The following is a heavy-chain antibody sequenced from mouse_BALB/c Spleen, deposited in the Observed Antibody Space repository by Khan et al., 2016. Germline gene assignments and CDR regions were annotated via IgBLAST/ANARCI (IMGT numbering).Heavy chain of an antibody. V-gene: IGHV1-7*01. Sequence: QVQLQQSGAELAKPGASVKMSCKASGYTFTSYWMHWVKQRPGQGLEWIGYINPSTGYTEYNQKFKDKATLTADKSSSTAYMQLSSLTSEDSGVYYGPSRRDYFDYWGQGTTVTVSA. J-gene: IGHJ2*01. CDR3: PSRRDYFDY. CDR1: GYTFTSYW. CDR2: INPSTGYT.